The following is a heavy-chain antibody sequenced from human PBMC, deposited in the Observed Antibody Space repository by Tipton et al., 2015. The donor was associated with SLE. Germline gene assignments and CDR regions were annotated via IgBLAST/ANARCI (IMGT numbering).Heavy chain of an antibody. CDR3: VKEGDYYGSGSYYLPFDY. CDR2: ITSNGGST. J-gene: IGHJ4*02. Sequence: GSLRLSCSASGFTFNTYSMNWVRQAPGKGLEYVSTITSNGGSTYYADSVKGRFTISRDNSKNTLYLQMSSLRAEDTAVYYCVKEGDYYGSGSYYLPFDYWGQGTLVTVSS. V-gene: IGHV3-64D*06. CDR1: GFTFNTYS. D-gene: IGHD3-10*01.